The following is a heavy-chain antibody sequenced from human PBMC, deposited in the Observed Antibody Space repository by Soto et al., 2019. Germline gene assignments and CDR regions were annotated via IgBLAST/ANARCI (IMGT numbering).Heavy chain of an antibody. Sequence: GGSLRLSCAASGFTFSSYAMHWVRQAPGKGLEWVAVISYDGSNKYYADSVKGRFTISRDNSKNTLYLQMNSLRAEDTAVYYCARENLAAAYYGMDVWGQGTTVTVSS. CDR3: ARENLAAAYYGMDV. J-gene: IGHJ6*02. CDR1: GFTFSSYA. V-gene: IGHV3-30-3*01. D-gene: IGHD6-13*01. CDR2: ISYDGSNK.